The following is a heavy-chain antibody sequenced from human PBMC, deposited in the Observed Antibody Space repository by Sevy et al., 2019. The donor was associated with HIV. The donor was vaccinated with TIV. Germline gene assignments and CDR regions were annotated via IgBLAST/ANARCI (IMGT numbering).Heavy chain of an antibody. D-gene: IGHD2-2*01. CDR2: IDPSDSYT. J-gene: IGHJ6*02. CDR1: GYSFTSYW. Sequence: GESLKISCKGSGYSFTSYWISWVRQMPGKGLEWMGRIDPSDSYTNYSPSFQGHVPIPADKSIINAYLQWSSLKASDTAMYYCARSRYCSSTSCYSFYYYYGMDVWGQGTTVTVSS. CDR3: ARSRYCSSTSCYSFYYYYGMDV. V-gene: IGHV5-10-1*01.